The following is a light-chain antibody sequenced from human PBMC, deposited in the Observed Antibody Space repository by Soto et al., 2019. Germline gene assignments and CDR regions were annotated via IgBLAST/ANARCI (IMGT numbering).Light chain of an antibody. J-gene: IGKJ2*01. CDR2: GAS. Sequence: EIVLTQSPGTLSLSPGERATLSCRASQSISSNSLAWYQQKPGQAPSLLIYGASSRATGIPDRFSGSGSGTDFSLTIIRLEPEDFAVYYCQQYGSSPAYTFGQGTKVEIK. CDR3: QQYGSSPAYT. CDR1: QSISSNS. V-gene: IGKV3-20*01.